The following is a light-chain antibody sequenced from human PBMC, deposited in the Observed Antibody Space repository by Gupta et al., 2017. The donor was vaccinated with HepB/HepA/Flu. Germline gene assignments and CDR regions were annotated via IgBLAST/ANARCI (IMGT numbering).Light chain of an antibody. CDR1: QSINKNY. V-gene: IGKV3-20*01. Sequence: EIVLTQSPGTLSLSPGERATLSCRASQSINKNYLAWYQQRTGQAPRLLIFGTSNRASGIPDRFSGSVSGTDFTLTISRLEPEDFAVYYCQQYGSTRWTFGQGTKVEIK. CDR3: QQYGSTRWT. CDR2: GTS. J-gene: IGKJ1*01.